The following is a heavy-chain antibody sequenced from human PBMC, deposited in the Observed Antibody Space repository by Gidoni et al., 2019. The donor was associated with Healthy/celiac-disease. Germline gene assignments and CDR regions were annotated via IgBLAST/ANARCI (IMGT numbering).Heavy chain of an antibody. Sequence: VQLVQSGAEVKKPGSSVKVSCKASGGTFSSYAISWVRQAPGQGLEWMGGIIPIFGTANYAQKFQGRVTITADESTSTAYMELSSLRSEDTAVYYCARDEGYYDSSGYYYSYFDYWGQGTLVTVSS. D-gene: IGHD3-22*01. CDR1: GGTFSSYA. J-gene: IGHJ4*02. CDR2: IIPIFGTA. V-gene: IGHV1-69*01. CDR3: ARDEGYYDSSGYYYSYFDY.